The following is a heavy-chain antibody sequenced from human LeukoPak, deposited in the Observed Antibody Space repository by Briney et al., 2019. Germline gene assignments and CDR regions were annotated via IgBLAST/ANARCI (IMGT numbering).Heavy chain of an antibody. D-gene: IGHD3-10*01. CDR1: GGSMSNIYY. CDR2: IFYSGIT. J-gene: IGHJ3*02. V-gene: IGHV4-39*01. CDR3: ARQVVRGLLAFDI. Sequence: SETLSLTCNVSGGSMSNIYYWGWIRQPPGKGLEWIGNIFYSGITYYNPSLRSRVTIAIDTSKSQFSLNLSSVTAADTALYYRARQVVRGLLAFDIRGQGTMVAVSS.